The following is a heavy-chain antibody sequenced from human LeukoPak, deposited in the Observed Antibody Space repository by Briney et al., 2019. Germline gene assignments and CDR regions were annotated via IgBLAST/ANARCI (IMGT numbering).Heavy chain of an antibody. Sequence: ASVKVSCKASGGTFSSYAISWVRQAPGQGLEWMGWIDPDSGATKYAQKFQGRVTLTRDTSISTAYMELSSLRSDDTAVYYCVRGVYGGDVWGKGTTVTVSS. CDR3: VRGVYGGDV. J-gene: IGHJ6*04. CDR2: IDPDSGAT. D-gene: IGHD5/OR15-5a*01. V-gene: IGHV1-2*02. CDR1: GGTFSSYA.